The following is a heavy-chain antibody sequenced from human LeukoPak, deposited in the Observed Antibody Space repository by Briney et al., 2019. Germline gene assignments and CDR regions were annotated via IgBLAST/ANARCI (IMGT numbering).Heavy chain of an antibody. CDR2: ISAYNGNT. CDR1: GYTFTSYG. V-gene: IGHV1-18*01. CDR3: ARVSITMIVNRWFDP. D-gene: IGHD3-22*01. Sequence: ASVKVSCKASGYTFTSYGISWVRQAPGQGLEWMGWISAYNGNTNYAQKLQGRVTMTTDTSTSTAYMELRSLRSDDTAVYYCARVSITMIVNRWFDPWGQGTLVTVSS. J-gene: IGHJ5*02.